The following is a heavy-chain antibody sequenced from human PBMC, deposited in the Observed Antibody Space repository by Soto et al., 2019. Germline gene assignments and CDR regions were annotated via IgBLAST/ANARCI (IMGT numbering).Heavy chain of an antibody. CDR3: ARGRLENIVATTNYYFDY. CDR2: IYYSGST. J-gene: IGHJ4*02. D-gene: IGHD5-12*01. V-gene: IGHV4-59*01. Sequence: SETLSLTCTVSGGSISSYYWSWIRQPPGKGLEWIGYIYYSGSTNYSPSLKSRVTISVDTSKNQFSLKLSSVTAADTAVYYCARGRLENIVATTNYYFDYWGQGTLVTVSS. CDR1: GGSISSYY.